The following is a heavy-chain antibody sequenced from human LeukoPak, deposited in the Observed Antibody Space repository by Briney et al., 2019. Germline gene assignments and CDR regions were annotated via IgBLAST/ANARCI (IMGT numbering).Heavy chain of an antibody. CDR2: ISTTTTSI. Sequence: GGSLRLSCAASGFTFSDYYMSWIRQAPGKGLEWVSYISTTTTSIYYADSVKGRFTISRDNAKNSLYLQMNSLRDEDTAVYYCARGHYGMDVWGQGTTVTVSS. CDR1: GFTFSDYY. CDR3: ARGHYGMDV. V-gene: IGHV3-11*01. J-gene: IGHJ6*02.